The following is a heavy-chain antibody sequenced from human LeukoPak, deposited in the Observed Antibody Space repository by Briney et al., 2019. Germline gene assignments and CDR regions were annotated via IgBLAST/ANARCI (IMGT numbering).Heavy chain of an antibody. CDR2: ISGSTDST. CDR3: ATADSSSWVPDY. D-gene: IGHD6-13*01. J-gene: IGHJ4*02. V-gene: IGHV3-23*01. Sequence: GGSLRLSCAASELTFSSYAMSWVRQAPGKGLEWVSGISGSTDSTYYADSVKGRFTISRDISKNTLLLQMNSLRAEDTAVFYCATADSSSWVPDYWGQGTLVTVSS. CDR1: ELTFSSYA.